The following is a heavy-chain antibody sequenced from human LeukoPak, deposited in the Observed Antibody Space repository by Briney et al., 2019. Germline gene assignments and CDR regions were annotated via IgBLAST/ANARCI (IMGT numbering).Heavy chain of an antibody. CDR2: VYHSGDN. J-gene: IGHJ6*02. CDR3: ARHFIRGWTYHYGMDV. D-gene: IGHD6-19*01. CDR1: GGSISPDSYY. Sequence: PSETLSLTCAVSGGSISPDSYYWVWIPRPPGKGLEGIASVYHSGDNYYALSLKSRVTVAVDTSQNHLSLTLTSVTAAATAVYYCARHFIRGWTYHYGMDVWGQGTTVTASS. V-gene: IGHV4-39*01.